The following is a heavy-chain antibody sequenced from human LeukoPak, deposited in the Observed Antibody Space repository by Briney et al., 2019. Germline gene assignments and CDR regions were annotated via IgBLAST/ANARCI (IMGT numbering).Heavy chain of an antibody. D-gene: IGHD6-19*01. CDR1: GGSFSGYY. CDR2: IYTSGST. V-gene: IGHV4-59*10. CDR3: ARAPGLYSSGWFGY. J-gene: IGHJ4*02. Sequence: SETLSLTCAVYGGSFSGYYWSWIRQPAGKGLEWIGRIYTSGSTNYNPSLKSRVTISVDTSKNQFSLKLSSVTAADTAVYYCARAPGLYSSGWFGYWGQGTLVTVSS.